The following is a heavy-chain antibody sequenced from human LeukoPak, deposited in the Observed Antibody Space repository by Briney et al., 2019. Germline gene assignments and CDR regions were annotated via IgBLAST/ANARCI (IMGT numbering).Heavy chain of an antibody. CDR1: GFTFSDYY. V-gene: IGHV3-11*01. J-gene: IGHJ4*02. CDR2: ISSSGSTI. Sequence: AGGSLRLSCAASGFTFSDYYMSWIRQAPGKGLEWVSYISSSGSTIYYADSVKGRFTISRDNAKNSLYLQMNSLRAEDTAVYYYAKGPYDSSGYYYDPPLGYFDYWGQGTLVTVSS. CDR3: AKGPYDSSGYYYDPPLGYFDY. D-gene: IGHD3-22*01.